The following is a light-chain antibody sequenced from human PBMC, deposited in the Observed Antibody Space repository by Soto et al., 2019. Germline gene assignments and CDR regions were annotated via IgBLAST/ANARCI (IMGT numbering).Light chain of an antibody. J-gene: IGKJ5*01. V-gene: IGKV1-39*01. CDR3: QQSYSTPPIT. Sequence: DIQMTQSPSTLSASVGDRVTITCRASQSISNYLNWYQQKPGKAPKLLIYAASSLQSGVPSRFSGSGSGTDFTLTIGSLQPEDFATYYCQQSYSTPPITFGQGTRLEIK. CDR1: QSISNY. CDR2: AAS.